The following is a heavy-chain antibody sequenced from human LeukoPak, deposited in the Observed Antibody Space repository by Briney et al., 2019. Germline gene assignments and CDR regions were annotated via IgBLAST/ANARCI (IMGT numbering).Heavy chain of an antibody. Sequence: PGGSLRLSCEASGFSFSSYSMSWARQAPGKGLEWVSFISRDSNDIYHADSVRGRFTISRDNAKNSLYLQMSSLRADDTAVYYCARDLPAAVDWGQGTQVTVSS. V-gene: IGHV3-21*01. CDR2: ISRDSNDI. CDR1: GFSFSSYS. CDR3: ARDLPAAVD. D-gene: IGHD2-2*01. J-gene: IGHJ4*02.